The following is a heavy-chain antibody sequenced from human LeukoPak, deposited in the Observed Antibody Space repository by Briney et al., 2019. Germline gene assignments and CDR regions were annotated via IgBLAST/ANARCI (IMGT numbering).Heavy chain of an antibody. CDR1: GASISTYY. CDR2: VYYSGIT. J-gene: IGHJ4*02. D-gene: IGHD6-13*01. Sequence: SETLSLTCTVSGASISTYYWSWIRQPPGKGLEWIAHVYYSGITHYNPSLKSRVTISTDTSKNQFSLRLTSVTAADTAVYYCASGPYPAAGTDHQFDYWGQGTLVTVFS. V-gene: IGHV4-59*01. CDR3: ASGPYPAAGTDHQFDY.